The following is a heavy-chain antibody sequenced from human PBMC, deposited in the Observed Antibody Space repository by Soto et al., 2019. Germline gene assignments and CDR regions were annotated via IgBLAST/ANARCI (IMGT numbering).Heavy chain of an antibody. V-gene: IGHV4-31*03. D-gene: IGHD5-12*01. CDR3: ARAPQGYGVAFDI. CDR2: IYYSGST. J-gene: IGHJ3*02. Sequence: PSETLSLTCTVSGGSISSGCYYWSWIRQHPGKGLEWIGYIYYSGSTYYNPSLKSRVTISVDTSKNQFSLKLSSVTAADTAVYYCARAPQGYGVAFDIWGQGTMVTVSS. CDR1: GGSISSGCYY.